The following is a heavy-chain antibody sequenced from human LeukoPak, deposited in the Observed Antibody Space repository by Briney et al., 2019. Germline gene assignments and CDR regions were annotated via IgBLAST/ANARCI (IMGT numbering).Heavy chain of an antibody. CDR2: IYYSGST. J-gene: IGHJ3*02. Sequence: SETLSLTCAVYGGSFSGYYWSWIRQPPGKGLEWIGYIYYSGSTNYNPSLKSRVTISVDTSKNQFSLKLSSVTAADTAVYYCARGVARGAFDIWGQGTMVTVSS. V-gene: IGHV4-59*01. CDR1: GGSFSGYY. CDR3: ARGVARGAFDI. D-gene: IGHD3-10*01.